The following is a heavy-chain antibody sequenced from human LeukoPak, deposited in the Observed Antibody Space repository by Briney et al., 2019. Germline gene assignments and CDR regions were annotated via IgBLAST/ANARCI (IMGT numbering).Heavy chain of an antibody. CDR1: GYTFTSYG. V-gene: IGHV1-18*01. Sequence: ASVKVSCKASGYTFTSYGISWVRQAPGQGLEWMGWISAYNGNTNYAQKLQGRATMTTDTSTSTAYMELRSLRSDDTAVYYCARDSRRYLTSVYYYMDVWGKGTTVTVSS. D-gene: IGHD3-9*01. CDR3: ARDSRRYLTSVYYYMDV. J-gene: IGHJ6*03. CDR2: ISAYNGNT.